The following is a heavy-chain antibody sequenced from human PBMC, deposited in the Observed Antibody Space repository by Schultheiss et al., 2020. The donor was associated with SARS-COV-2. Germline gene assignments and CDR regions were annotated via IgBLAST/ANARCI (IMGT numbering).Heavy chain of an antibody. CDR1: GGTFSSYA. D-gene: IGHD1-26*01. J-gene: IGHJ2*01. V-gene: IGHV1-69*05. Sequence: SVKVSCKASGGTFSSYAISWVRQAPGQGLEWMGGIIPIFGTANYAQKFQDRVTITTDESTSPAYMELSRLRSDEAAVYSCARGGSYRDWYFDLWGRGTLVTVSS. CDR3: ARGGSYRDWYFDL. CDR2: IIPIFGTA.